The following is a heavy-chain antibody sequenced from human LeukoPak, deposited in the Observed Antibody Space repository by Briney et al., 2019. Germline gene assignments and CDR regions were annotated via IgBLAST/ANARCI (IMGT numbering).Heavy chain of an antibody. CDR1: GYTFTSCD. D-gene: IGHD4-17*01. V-gene: IGHV1-8*01. CDR2: TNTNSGNT. J-gene: IGHJ4*02. CDR3: ARGWGTVTQIDY. Sequence: ASVKVSCKASGYTFTSCDINWVRQATGQGLGWVGLTNTNSGNTGYAQKFPGRGTMTRNTSICTAYLDLSRLRPEDTAVYYCARGWGTVTQIDYWGQGTLVTVSS.